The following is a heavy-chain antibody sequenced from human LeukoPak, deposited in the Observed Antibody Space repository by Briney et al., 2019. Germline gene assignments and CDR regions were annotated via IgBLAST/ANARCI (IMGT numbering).Heavy chain of an antibody. CDR1: GYTFTGYY. CDR2: INPNSGGT. V-gene: IGHV1-2*02. D-gene: IGHD2-2*01. CDR3: ARGPAGCSITSCYGDQLQ. Sequence: GASVKVSCKASGYTFTGYYMHWVRQAPGQGLEWMGWINPNSGGTNYAQKFQGRVTMTRDTSISTAYMELSRLRSDDTAVYYCARGPAGCSITSCYGDQLQWGQGTLVTVSS. J-gene: IGHJ4*02.